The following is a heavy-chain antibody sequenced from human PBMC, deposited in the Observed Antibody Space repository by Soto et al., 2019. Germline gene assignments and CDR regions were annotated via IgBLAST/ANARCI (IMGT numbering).Heavy chain of an antibody. CDR2: IIPIFGTA. V-gene: IGHV1-69*13. J-gene: IGHJ6*02. CDR3: ARRGYSYAPYYYYYGMDV. Sequence: SVKVSCKASGGTFSSYAISWVRQDKGQGLEWMGGIIPIFGTANYAQKFQGRVTITADESTSTAYMELSSLRSEDTAVYYCARRGYSYAPYYYYYGMDVWGQGTPVTVS. D-gene: IGHD5-18*01. CDR1: GGTFSSYA.